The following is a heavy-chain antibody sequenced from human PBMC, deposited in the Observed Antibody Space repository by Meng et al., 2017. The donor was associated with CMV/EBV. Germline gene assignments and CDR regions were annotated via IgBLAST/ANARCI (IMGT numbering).Heavy chain of an antibody. J-gene: IGHJ5*02. CDR3: ARDGSTDYYGSGRFDP. D-gene: IGHD3-10*01. Sequence: GSISSGSYYWSWIRQPAGKGLEWIGRIYTSGSTNYNPPLKSRVTISVDTSKNQFSLKLSSVTAADTAVYYCARDGSTDYYGSGRFDPWGQGTLVTVSS. CDR1: GSISSGSYY. CDR2: IYTSGST. V-gene: IGHV4-61*02.